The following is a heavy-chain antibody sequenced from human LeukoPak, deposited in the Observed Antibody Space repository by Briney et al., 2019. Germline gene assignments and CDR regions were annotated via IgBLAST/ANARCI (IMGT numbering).Heavy chain of an antibody. D-gene: IGHD5-24*01. J-gene: IGHJ4*02. V-gene: IGHV4-59*01. Sequence: PSETLSLTCTVSGGSISSYYWSWIRQPPGRGLEWIGYIYYSGSTNYNPSLKSRVTISVDTCKNQSALKLSSVTAADTAVYYCARGRDGYNWYFYYWGQGTQVTLSS. CDR3: ARGRDGYNWYFYY. CDR1: GGSISSYY. CDR2: IYYSGST.